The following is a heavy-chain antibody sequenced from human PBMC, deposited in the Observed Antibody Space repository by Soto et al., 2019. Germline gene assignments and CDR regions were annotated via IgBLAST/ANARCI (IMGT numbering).Heavy chain of an antibody. V-gene: IGHV3-9*01. Sequence: EVQLVESGGGLVQPGRSLRLSCAASGFTFDDYAMHWVRQAPGKGLEWVSGISWNSGSIGYVDSVKVRITISRDNAKISLYRQMNSLRAEDTGLYYCAKDHIPVATMVEVDFWGQGTLVTVSS. D-gene: IGHD5-12*01. CDR2: ISWNSGSI. CDR3: AKDHIPVATMVEVDF. CDR1: GFTFDDYA. J-gene: IGHJ4*02.